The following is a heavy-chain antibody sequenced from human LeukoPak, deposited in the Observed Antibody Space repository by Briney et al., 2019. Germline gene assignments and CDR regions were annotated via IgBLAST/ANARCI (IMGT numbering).Heavy chain of an antibody. V-gene: IGHV4-59*08. CDR1: GGSISSYY. CDR3: ARSTDTGLGGFDY. J-gene: IGHJ4*02. D-gene: IGHD2-8*02. Sequence: SETLSLTCTVSGGSISSYYWSWIRQPPGKGLEWIGYIYYSGSTNYNPSLKSRVTISVDTSKNQFSLKLSSVTAADTAVYYCARSTDTGLGGFDYWGPGTLVTVSS. CDR2: IYYSGST.